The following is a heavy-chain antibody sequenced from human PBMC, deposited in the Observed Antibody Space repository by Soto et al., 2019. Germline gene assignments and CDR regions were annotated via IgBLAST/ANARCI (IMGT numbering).Heavy chain of an antibody. D-gene: IGHD3-22*01. CDR2: ISYDGSNK. CDR3: ASLNYYDSSGYYFIQNYYYYYGMDV. Sequence: GGSLRLSCAASGFTFSSYAMHWVRQAPGKGLEWVAVISYDGSNKYYADSVKGRFTISRDNSKNTLYLQMNSLRAEDTAVYYCASLNYYDSSGYYFIQNYYYYYGMDVWGQGTTVTVSS. CDR1: GFTFSSYA. V-gene: IGHV3-30-3*01. J-gene: IGHJ6*02.